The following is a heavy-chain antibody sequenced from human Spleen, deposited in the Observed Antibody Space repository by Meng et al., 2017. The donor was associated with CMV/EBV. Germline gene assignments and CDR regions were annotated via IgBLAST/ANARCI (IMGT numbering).Heavy chain of an antibody. CDR1: GGSISSSSYY. CDR2: IYYSGST. V-gene: IGHV4-39*07. CDR3: ASTTVGYCSSTSCYTRWFDP. Sequence: SETLSLTCTVSGGSISSSSYYWGWIRQPPGKGLEWIGSIYYSGSTYYNPSLKSRVTISVDTSKNQFSLKLSSVTAADTAVYYCASTTVGYCSSTSCYTRWFDPWGQGTLVTVSS. J-gene: IGHJ5*02. D-gene: IGHD2-2*02.